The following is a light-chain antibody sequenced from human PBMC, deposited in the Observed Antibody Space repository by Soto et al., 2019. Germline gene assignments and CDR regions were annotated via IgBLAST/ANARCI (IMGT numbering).Light chain of an antibody. CDR3: QQYGSSPVT. CDR2: GAS. Sequence: EIVLTQSPGTLSLSPGERATLSCRASQSVSSGYLAWYQHKTGQAPRLLIYGASSRAAGIPDRFSGSGSGTDFTLTISRLEPEDFAVYSCQQYGSSPVTFGQGTKLEIK. CDR1: QSVSSGY. V-gene: IGKV3-20*01. J-gene: IGKJ2*01.